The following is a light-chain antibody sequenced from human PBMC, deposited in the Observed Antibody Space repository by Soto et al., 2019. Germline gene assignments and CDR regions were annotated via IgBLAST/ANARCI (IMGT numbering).Light chain of an antibody. V-gene: IGKV1-33*01. Sequence: IQMTQSPSSLSASVGDRVTITCQASQDITNYLIWYQQKPGKAPKRLIYDASSLGTGVSSPFSGSVSGTHCTLAISSLQHEGIATYYCQQFDSGPCTFGQWTKLEIK. CDR3: QQFDSGPCT. CDR2: DAS. CDR1: QDITNY. J-gene: IGKJ2*02.